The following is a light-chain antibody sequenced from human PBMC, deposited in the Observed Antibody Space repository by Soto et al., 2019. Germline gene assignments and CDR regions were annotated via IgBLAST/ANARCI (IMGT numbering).Light chain of an antibody. CDR2: GAS. CDR3: QQYGSSPPIT. V-gene: IGKV3-20*01. Sequence: IVLTQSRGTLSFSPGERATLSSSASQSVSSSYLAWYQQKPGQAPRLLIYGASGRATGIPDRFSGSGSGTDFTLTISRLEPEDFAVYYCQQYGSSPPITFGQGTGLEIK. CDR1: QSVSSSY. J-gene: IGKJ5*01.